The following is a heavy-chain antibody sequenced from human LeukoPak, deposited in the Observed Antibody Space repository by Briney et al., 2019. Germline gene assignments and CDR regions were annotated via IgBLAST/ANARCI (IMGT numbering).Heavy chain of an antibody. Sequence: SQTLSLTCAISGDSVSSNSAAWNWIRPSPSRGLEWLGRTYYRSKWYNDYAVSVKSRIIINPDTSKYQFSLQLNSVTPEDTAVYYCARDEDGYNYGFDPWGQGTLVTVSS. D-gene: IGHD5-24*01. CDR1: GDSVSSNSAA. CDR3: ARDEDGYNYGFDP. V-gene: IGHV6-1*01. CDR2: TYYRSKWYN. J-gene: IGHJ5*02.